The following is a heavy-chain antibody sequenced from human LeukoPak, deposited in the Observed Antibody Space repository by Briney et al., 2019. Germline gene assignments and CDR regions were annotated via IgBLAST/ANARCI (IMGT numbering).Heavy chain of an antibody. J-gene: IGHJ3*02. D-gene: IGHD3-22*01. V-gene: IGHV4-4*02. CDR1: GGSISSSNW. CDR2: IYHSGST. CDR3: ARDLTYYYDSSGYPSDDAFDI. Sequence: SETLSLTCAVSGGSISSSNWWSWVRQPPGKGLEWIGEIYHSGSTNYNPSFKSRVTISVDKSKNQFSLKLSSVTAADTAVYYCARDLTYYYDSSGYPSDDAFDIWGQGTMVTVSS.